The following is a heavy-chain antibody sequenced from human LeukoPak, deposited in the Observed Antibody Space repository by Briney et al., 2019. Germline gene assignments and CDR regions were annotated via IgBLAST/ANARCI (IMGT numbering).Heavy chain of an antibody. CDR3: ARVRAGYCTSTSCYTGMDV. J-gene: IGHJ6*02. CDR2: ISYDGSNE. V-gene: IGHV3-30*04. CDR1: GGSIRSSYY. Sequence: PSETLSLTCTVSGGSIRSSYYYWGWVRQAPGKGLEWVALISYDGSNEYYADSVRGRFTISRDNSKFTLYMQMNSLRAEDTAVYYCARVRAGYCTSTSCYTGMDVWGQGTTVTVSS. D-gene: IGHD2-2*01.